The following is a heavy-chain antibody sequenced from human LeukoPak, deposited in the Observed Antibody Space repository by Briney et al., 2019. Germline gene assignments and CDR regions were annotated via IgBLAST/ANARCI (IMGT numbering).Heavy chain of an antibody. J-gene: IGHJ6*03. CDR1: GYTFTGYY. D-gene: IGHD2-15*01. V-gene: IGHV1-2*02. CDR3: ARGREVVVVVAATGYYYYYMDV. CDR2: INPNSGGT. Sequence: ASVKVSCKASGYTFTGYYMHWVRQAPGQGLEWMGWINPNSGGTNYAQKFQGRVTMTRDTSISTAYVELSRLRSDDTAVYYCARGREVVVVVAATGYYYYYMDVWGKGTTVTVSS.